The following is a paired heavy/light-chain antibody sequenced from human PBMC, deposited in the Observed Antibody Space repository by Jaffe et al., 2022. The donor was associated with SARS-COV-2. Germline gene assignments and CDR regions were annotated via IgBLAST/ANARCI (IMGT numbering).Light chain of an antibody. V-gene: IGKV3-15*01. CDR2: GAS. CDR1: QTVSSH. J-gene: IGKJ4*01. Sequence: EIVMTQSPATLSVSPGERATLSCRASQTVSSHLAWYQQKPGQAPRLLIYGASTRATGIPARFSGSGSGTEFTLTISSLQSEDFAVYYCQQYNNWPPLTFGGGTKVEIK. CDR3: QQYNNWPPLT.
Heavy chain of an antibody. CDR2: ISPYNGDT. CDR1: GYTFTSYA. Sequence: QVQLVQSGAEVKKPGASVKVSCKAFGYTFTSYAISWVRQAPGQGPEWMGWISPYNGDTNYAQKLQGRVTMTTDTSASTAYMELRSLRSDDTAVYYCARGASYSSNWYAYYFDYWGQGTLVTVSS. J-gene: IGHJ4*02. V-gene: IGHV1-18*01. D-gene: IGHD6-13*01. CDR3: ARGASYSSNWYAYYFDY.